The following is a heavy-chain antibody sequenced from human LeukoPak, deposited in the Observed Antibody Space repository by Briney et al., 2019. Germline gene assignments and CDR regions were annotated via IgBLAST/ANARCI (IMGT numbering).Heavy chain of an antibody. CDR3: ASFGYDILTGRIGSIDY. J-gene: IGHJ4*02. CDR1: GGTFSSYA. CDR2: IIPIFGTA. V-gene: IGHV1-69*05. D-gene: IGHD3-9*01. Sequence: ASVKVSCKASGGTFSSYAISWVRQAPGQGLEWMGGIIPIFGTANYAQKFQGRVTITTDESTSTAYMELSSLRSEDTAVYYCASFGYDILTGRIGSIDYWGQGTPVTVSS.